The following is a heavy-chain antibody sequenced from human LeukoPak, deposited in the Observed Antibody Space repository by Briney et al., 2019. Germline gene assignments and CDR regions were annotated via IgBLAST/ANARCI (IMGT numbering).Heavy chain of an antibody. Sequence: SETLSLTCTVSGLSFSSYYWSWVRQPPGKGLEWIGYIYYSGSTNYNPSLKSRITMSVDTSKNQLCLKLTSVTAADTAVYYCARRGYYGDYALDYWGQGTVVTVSS. CDR2: IYYSGST. D-gene: IGHD4-17*01. CDR3: ARRGYYGDYALDY. V-gene: IGHV4-59*08. CDR1: GLSFSSYY. J-gene: IGHJ4*02.